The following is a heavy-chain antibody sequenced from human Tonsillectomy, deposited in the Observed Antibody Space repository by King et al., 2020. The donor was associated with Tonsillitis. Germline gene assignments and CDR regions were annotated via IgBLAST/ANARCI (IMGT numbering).Heavy chain of an antibody. CDR1: GYSFTNYR. D-gene: IGHD3-10*01. Sequence: QLVQSGAEVKKPGESLRISCKASGYSFTNYRITWVRQMPGKGLEWMGRIDPSDSYTNYSPSFQGHVTISADKSISTAYLQWSSLKASDTAIFYCARLTYGSGLLYYFDYWGQGTLVTVSS. CDR3: ARLTYGSGLLYYFDY. V-gene: IGHV5-10-1*03. CDR2: IDPSDSYT. J-gene: IGHJ4*02.